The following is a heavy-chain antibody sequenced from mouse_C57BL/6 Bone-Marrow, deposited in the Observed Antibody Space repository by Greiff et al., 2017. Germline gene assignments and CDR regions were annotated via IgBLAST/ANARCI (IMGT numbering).Heavy chain of an antibody. CDR2: IYPGDGDT. CDR3: AFGTWYYFDY. D-gene: IGHD4-1*01. J-gene: IGHJ2*01. Sequence: QVQLQQSGPELVKPGASVKISCKASGYAFSSSWMNWVKQRPGKGLEWIGRIYPGDGDTNYNGKLKGKATLTADKSSSTAYLQLSILTSEDSAVYFCAFGTWYYFDYWGQGTTLTVSS. CDR1: GYAFSSSW. V-gene: IGHV1-82*01.